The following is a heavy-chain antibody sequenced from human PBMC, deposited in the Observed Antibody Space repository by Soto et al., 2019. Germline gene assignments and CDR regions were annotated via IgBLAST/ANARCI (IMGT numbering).Heavy chain of an antibody. CDR1: GFTVSSNY. CDR3: ARSSGRSLNTFDY. D-gene: IGHD3-10*01. Sequence: GGSLRLSCAASGFTVSSNYMSWVRQAPGKGLEWVSVIYSGGSTYYADSVKGRFTISRHNSKNTLYLQMNSLRAEDTAVYYCARSSGRSLNTFDYWGQGTLVTVSS. J-gene: IGHJ4*02. V-gene: IGHV3-53*04. CDR2: IYSGGST.